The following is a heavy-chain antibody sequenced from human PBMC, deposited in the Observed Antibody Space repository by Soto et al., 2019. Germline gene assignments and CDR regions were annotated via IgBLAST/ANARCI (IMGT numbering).Heavy chain of an antibody. CDR3: ARGEQYSGRIFDY. J-gene: IGHJ4*01. CDR1: GDSVSSNSAG. D-gene: IGHD1-26*01. V-gene: IGHV6-1*01. Sequence: PXQTLSVTCAITGDSVSSNSAGCSWVRQSPSRGLEWLGRTYYRSKWYYEYAVSVRGRITINPDTSKNQYSLQLNSVTPEDKAVYFCARGEQYSGRIFDYWGQGTLVTVSS. CDR2: TYYRSKWYY.